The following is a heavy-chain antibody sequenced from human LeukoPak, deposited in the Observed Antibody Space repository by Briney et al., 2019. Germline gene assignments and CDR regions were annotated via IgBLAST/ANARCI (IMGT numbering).Heavy chain of an antibody. J-gene: IGHJ5*02. D-gene: IGHD3-10*01. CDR2: VYNSGST. CDR1: GGSISSYY. Sequence: SETLSLTCTVSGGSISSYYWSWIRQPAGKGLEWIGRVYNSGSTNYNPSFMGRVTMSVDTSKNQFSLKLSSVTAADTAVYYCARGVQGWFAPWGQGTLVTVSS. CDR3: ARGVQGWFAP. V-gene: IGHV4-4*07.